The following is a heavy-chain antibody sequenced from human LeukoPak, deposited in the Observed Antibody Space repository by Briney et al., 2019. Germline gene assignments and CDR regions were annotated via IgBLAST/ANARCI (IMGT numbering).Heavy chain of an antibody. CDR1: GGSISSYY. J-gene: IGHJ4*02. D-gene: IGHD2-2*01. CDR3: AREGSGVVVPAAPFDY. V-gene: IGHV4-34*01. Sequence: SETLSLTCTVSGGSISSYYWSWIRQPPGKGLEWIGEINHSGSTNYNASLKSRVTISVDTSKNQFSLKLSSVTAADTAVYYCAREGSGVVVPAAPFDYWGQGTLVTVSS. CDR2: INHSGST.